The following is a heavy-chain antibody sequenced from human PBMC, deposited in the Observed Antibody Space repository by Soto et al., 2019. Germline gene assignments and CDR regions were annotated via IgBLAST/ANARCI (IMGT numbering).Heavy chain of an antibody. D-gene: IGHD3-22*01. CDR3: AKDQRYYYDSSGYAPPNPYYYYYGMDV. CDR1: GFTFSSYA. Sequence: GGSLRLSCAASGFTFSSYAMSWVRQAPGKGLEWVSAISGSGGSTYYADSVKGRFTISRDNSKNTLYLQMNSLRAEDTAVYYCAKDQRYYYDSSGYAPPNPYYYYYGMDVWGQGTTVTVSS. J-gene: IGHJ6*02. CDR2: ISGSGGST. V-gene: IGHV3-23*01.